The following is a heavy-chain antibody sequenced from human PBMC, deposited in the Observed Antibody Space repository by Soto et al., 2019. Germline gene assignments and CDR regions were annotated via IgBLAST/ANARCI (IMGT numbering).Heavy chain of an antibody. CDR3: ARDRRFLSSSWYQYAMDV. V-gene: IGHV3-33*01. CDR1: GFTFSSYG. J-gene: IGHJ6*02. D-gene: IGHD6-13*01. Sequence: VQLVESGGGAVQPGRSLRLSCEASGFTFSSYGMYWVRQAPGKGLEWVALIRYDGSNKYYADSVKGRFTISRDNSNNTLYLQMNSLRAEDTAVYYCARDRRFLSSSWYQYAMDVWGQGTTVTVSS. CDR2: IRYDGSNK.